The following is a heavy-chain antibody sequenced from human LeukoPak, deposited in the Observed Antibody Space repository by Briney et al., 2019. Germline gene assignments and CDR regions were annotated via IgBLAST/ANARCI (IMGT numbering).Heavy chain of an antibody. CDR1: GFTFSTYE. CDR2: ISSTGSNI. V-gene: IGHV3-48*03. CDR3: ASPQWLAF. D-gene: IGHD6-19*01. J-gene: IGHJ4*02. Sequence: GGSLRLSCAASGFTFSTYEMNWVRQAPGKGLEWVSYISSTGSNIYYADSVKGRFTISRDNAKNSLYLQMNGLRAEDTAIYYCASPQWLAFWGQGTLVTVSS.